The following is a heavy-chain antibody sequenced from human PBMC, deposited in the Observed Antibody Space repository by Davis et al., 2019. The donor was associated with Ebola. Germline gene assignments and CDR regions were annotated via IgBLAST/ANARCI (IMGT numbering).Heavy chain of an antibody. CDR1: GDTFSSNA. J-gene: IGHJ6*04. CDR2: MNPNSGNT. CDR3: ARCSPYSKYGMDV. V-gene: IGHV1-8*01. Sequence: ASVKVSCKASGDTFSSNAINWVRQATGQGLEWMGWMNPNSGNTGYAQKFQGRVTMTRNTSISTAYMELSSLRSEDTAVYYCARCSPYSKYGMDVWGKGTTVTVSS. D-gene: IGHD5-18*01.